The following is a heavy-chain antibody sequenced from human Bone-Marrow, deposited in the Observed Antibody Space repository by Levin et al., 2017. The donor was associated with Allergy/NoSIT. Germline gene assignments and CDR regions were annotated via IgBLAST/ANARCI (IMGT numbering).Heavy chain of an antibody. V-gene: IGHV4-59*08. J-gene: IGHJ6*02. CDR2: IYYSGST. D-gene: IGHD2-2*01. Sequence: SETLSLTCTVSGGSISSYYWSWIRQPPGKGLEWIGYIYYSGSTNYNPSLKSRVTISVDTSKNQFSLKLSSVTAADTAVYYCARGRYCSSTSCWYYYYGMDVWGQGTTVTVSS. CDR1: GGSISSYY. CDR3: ARGRYCSSTSCWYYYYGMDV.